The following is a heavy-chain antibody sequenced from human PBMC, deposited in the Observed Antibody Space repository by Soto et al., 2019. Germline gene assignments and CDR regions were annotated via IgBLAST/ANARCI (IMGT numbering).Heavy chain of an antibody. CDR2: INYSGST. V-gene: IGHV4-59*01. Sequence: QVQLQESGPGLVKPSETLSLTCTVSGGSMSSYYWSWIRQPPGKGLEWIGYINYSGSTIYKPSLKSRVTISVDTSKNQFSLKLSSVTAADTAVYYCARYGSGSSVWFDPWGQGTLVTVSS. CDR1: GGSMSSYY. CDR3: ARYGSGSSVWFDP. J-gene: IGHJ5*02. D-gene: IGHD3-10*01.